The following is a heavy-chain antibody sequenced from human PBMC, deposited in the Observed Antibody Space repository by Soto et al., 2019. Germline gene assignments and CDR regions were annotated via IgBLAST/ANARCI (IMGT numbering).Heavy chain of an antibody. J-gene: IGHJ6*02. D-gene: IGHD5-18*01. V-gene: IGHV4-39*01. CDR1: GGSIRSSSYY. CDR2: IYYSGST. Sequence: PETLSLTCTVSGGSIRSSSYYWGWIRQPPGKGLEWIGSIYYSGSTYYNPSLKSRVTISVDTSKNQFSLKLSSVTAADTAVYYCARQGYSYGYGYYYGMDVWGQGTTVT. CDR3: ARQGYSYGYGYYYGMDV.